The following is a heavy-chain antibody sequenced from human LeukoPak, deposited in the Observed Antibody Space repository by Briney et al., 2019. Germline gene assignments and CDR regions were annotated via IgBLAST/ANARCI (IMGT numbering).Heavy chain of an antibody. CDR3: ARVYSGYDSRVDY. CDR2: IYYSGST. D-gene: IGHD5-12*01. CDR1: GGSISSYY. Sequence: SQTLSLTCTVSGGSISSYYWSWIRQPPGKGLEWIGYIYYSGSTNYNPSLKSRVTISVDTSKNQFSLKLSSVTAADTAVYYCARVYSGYDSRVDYWGQGTLVTVSS. V-gene: IGHV4-59*01. J-gene: IGHJ4*02.